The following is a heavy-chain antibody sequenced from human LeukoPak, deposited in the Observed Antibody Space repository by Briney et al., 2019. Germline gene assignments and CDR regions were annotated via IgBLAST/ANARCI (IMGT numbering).Heavy chain of an antibody. CDR2: IIPILGIA. Sequence: SVKVSCKASGGTFSSYAISWVRQAPGQGLEWMGRIIPILGIANYAQKFQGRVTITADKSTSTAYMELSSLRSEDTAVYYCARGGYGNYGMDVWGQGTTATVSS. CDR3: ARGGYGNYGMDV. D-gene: IGHD6-13*01. CDR1: GGTFSSYA. V-gene: IGHV1-69*04. J-gene: IGHJ6*02.